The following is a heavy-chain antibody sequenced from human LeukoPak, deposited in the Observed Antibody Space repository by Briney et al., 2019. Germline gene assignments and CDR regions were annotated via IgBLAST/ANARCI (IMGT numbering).Heavy chain of an antibody. V-gene: IGHV3-53*01. D-gene: IGHD3-22*01. CDR3: ARDIAYNYDSSGYSYVY. J-gene: IGHJ4*02. CDR1: GFTVSTTY. CDR2: IYSGGST. Sequence: GGSLRLSCAASGFTVSTTYMSWVRQAPGKGLEWVSVIYSGGSTYCTDSVKGRFTISRDSSKNTVYLQMNSLRAEDTAVYYCARDIAYNYDSSGYSYVYWGQGTLVTVSS.